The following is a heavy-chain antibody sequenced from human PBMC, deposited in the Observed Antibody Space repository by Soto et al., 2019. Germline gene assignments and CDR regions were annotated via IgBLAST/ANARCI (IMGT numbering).Heavy chain of an antibody. CDR3: ASAGRITIFSTGYPLNAFDI. Sequence: EVQLVESGGGLVQPGGSLRLSCAASGFTFSSYWMSWVRQAPGKGLEWVANIKQDGSEKSYVDSVKGRFTISRDNAKNSLYLQMNSLRAEDTAVYYCASAGRITIFSTGYPLNAFDIWGQGTMVTVSS. D-gene: IGHD3-9*01. CDR1: GFTFSSYW. CDR2: IKQDGSEK. V-gene: IGHV3-7*01. J-gene: IGHJ3*02.